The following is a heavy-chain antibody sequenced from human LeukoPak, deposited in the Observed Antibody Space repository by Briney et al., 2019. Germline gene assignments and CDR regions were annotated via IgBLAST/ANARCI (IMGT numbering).Heavy chain of an antibody. J-gene: IGHJ5*02. Sequence: SETLSLTCTVSGGSINSYYWNWIRQPPGKGLELIGYIYYSGSPTYNPSLKSRVTISVDTSKNQFSLKLSSVTAADTAVYFCARGRGYCSPTTCQGLFDPWGQGNLVTVSS. D-gene: IGHD2-2*03. V-gene: IGHV4-59*12. CDR2: IYYSGSP. CDR3: ARGRGYCSPTTCQGLFDP. CDR1: GGSINSYY.